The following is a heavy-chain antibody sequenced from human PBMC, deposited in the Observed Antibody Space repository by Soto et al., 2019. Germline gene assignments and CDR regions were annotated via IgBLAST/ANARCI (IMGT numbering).Heavy chain of an antibody. CDR3: AHRPRVSDLYYFFDY. D-gene: IGHD3-10*01. J-gene: IGHJ4*02. Sequence: QITLKESGPTLVKPTQTLTLTCTFSGFSLSTSGVGVGWIRQPPGKALEWLALIYWDDDKRYSPSLKSRLTIAKGTSKNRWVLTMTNIVPGDTATYYCAHRPRVSDLYYFFDYLCQGTLVTVSS. CDR1: GFSLSTSGVG. V-gene: IGHV2-5*02. CDR2: IYWDDDK.